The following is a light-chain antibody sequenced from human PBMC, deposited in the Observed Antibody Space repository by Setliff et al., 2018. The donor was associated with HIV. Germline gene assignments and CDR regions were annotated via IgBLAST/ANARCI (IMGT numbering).Light chain of an antibody. CDR3: SSYADNNTCV. CDR2: EVT. J-gene: IGLJ1*01. V-gene: IGLV2-8*01. CDR1: SSDVGGYNY. Sequence: QSALTQPPSASGSPGQSVTISCTGTSSDVGGYNYVSWYQQHPGKAPKAVIYEVTKRPSGVPDRFSASKSGNTASLTVSGLQAEDEADYYCSSYADNNTCVVGSGTKV.